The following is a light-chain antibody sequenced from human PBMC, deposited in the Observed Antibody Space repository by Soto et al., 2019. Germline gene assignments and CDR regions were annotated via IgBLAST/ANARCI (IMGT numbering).Light chain of an antibody. CDR2: EVS. J-gene: IGLJ1*01. V-gene: IGLV2-14*01. CDR3: SSYATSSPYV. CDR1: SNDVGGYNY. Sequence: QSALTRPASVSGSPGQSITISCTGTSNDVGGYNYVSWYQQHPGKAPKLVIYEVSHRPSGISDRFSGSKSGNTASLTISGLQVEDEADYYCSSYATSSPYVFGPGTKPTVL.